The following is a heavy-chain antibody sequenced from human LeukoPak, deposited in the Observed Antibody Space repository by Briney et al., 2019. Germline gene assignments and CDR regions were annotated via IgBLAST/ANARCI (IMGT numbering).Heavy chain of an antibody. CDR1: GFTFTSDA. V-gene: IGHV3-23*01. D-gene: IGHD6-19*01. Sequence: GGPLRLSCVASGFTFTSDAMNWVRQAPGKGLEWVSSTVSRGTTQYADSVKGRFTVSRDTSKNTLYLQMNSLRADDTDVYYCAKCSTSAYTTGWCNWIDPWGQGTLVTVSS. J-gene: IGHJ5*02. CDR2: TVSRGTT. CDR3: AKCSTSAYTTGWCNWIDP.